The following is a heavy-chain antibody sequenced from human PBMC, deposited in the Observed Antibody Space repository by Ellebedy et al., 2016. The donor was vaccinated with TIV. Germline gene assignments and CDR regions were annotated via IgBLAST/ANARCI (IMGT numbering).Heavy chain of an antibody. CDR3: ARDRMYYYDSSGSYQYYGMDV. J-gene: IGHJ6*02. Sequence: SETLSLTXSVSGGSIRSDYWSWIRQPPGKGLEWIGYIYNRGRTNYNPSLESRVTISVDTSKNQFSLKLSSVTAADTAVYYCARDRMYYYDSSGSYQYYGMDVWGQGTTVTVSS. CDR2: IYNRGRT. V-gene: IGHV4-59*01. CDR1: GGSIRSDY. D-gene: IGHD3-22*01.